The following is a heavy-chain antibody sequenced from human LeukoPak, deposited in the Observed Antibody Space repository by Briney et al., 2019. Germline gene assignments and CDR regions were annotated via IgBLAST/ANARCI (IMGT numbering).Heavy chain of an antibody. CDR1: GYTLTSYH. D-gene: IGHD6-25*01. J-gene: IGHJ4*02. V-gene: IGHV1-8*03. Sequence: GASVTVSCMNSGYTLTSYHLNWVRQATGQGLEWMGWMNPYSGDRGYAQKFQGRVSITSDTSISTAYMELSSLRSEDTAVYFCARTTSLTAVGYDYWGQGTLVTVSS. CDR3: ARTTSLTAVGYDY. CDR2: MNPYSGDR.